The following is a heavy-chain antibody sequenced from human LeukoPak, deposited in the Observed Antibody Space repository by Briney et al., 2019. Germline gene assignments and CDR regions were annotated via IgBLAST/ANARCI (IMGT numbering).Heavy chain of an antibody. Sequence: SETLSLTCTVSGDSISSSSYYWSWIRQPPGKGLEWIGEINHSGSTNYNPSLKSRVTISVDTSKNQFSLKLSSVTAADTAIYYCARDFSSSSTVYYYYYMDVWGKGTTVTVSS. CDR1: GDSISSSSYY. CDR2: INHSGST. D-gene: IGHD6-6*01. CDR3: ARDFSSSSTVYYYYYMDV. V-gene: IGHV4-39*07. J-gene: IGHJ6*03.